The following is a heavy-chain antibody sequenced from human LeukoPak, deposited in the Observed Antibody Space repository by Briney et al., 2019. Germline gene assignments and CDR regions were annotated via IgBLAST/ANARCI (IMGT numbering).Heavy chain of an antibody. J-gene: IGHJ4*02. V-gene: IGHV4-34*01. CDR3: ARARCSGNNCYLSFDS. Sequence: SETLSLTCAVNGGSFSGYYWTWIRQPPGKGLEWIGEIDHSGTTNYNPSLKSQVTSSIDTSKNHFSLKLSSVTATDTSVYYCARARCSGNNCYLSFDSWGQGTLVTVSS. D-gene: IGHD2-2*01. CDR1: GGSFSGYY. CDR2: IDHSGTT.